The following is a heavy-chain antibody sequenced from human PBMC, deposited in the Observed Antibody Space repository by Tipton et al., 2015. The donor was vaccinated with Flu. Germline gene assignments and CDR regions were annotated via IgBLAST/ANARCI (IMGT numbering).Heavy chain of an antibody. Sequence: LSLTCAASGFTYGTYAMNWVRQAPGKGLEWVSSISPTSVYIDYADSVKGRFTISRDNAKNSLYLEMTGLRAEDTAVYYCATSYNWNDNFWGQGTLVTVSS. J-gene: IGHJ4*02. CDR3: ATSYNWNDNF. CDR1: GFTYGTYA. CDR2: ISPTSVYI. D-gene: IGHD1-1*01. V-gene: IGHV3-21*01.